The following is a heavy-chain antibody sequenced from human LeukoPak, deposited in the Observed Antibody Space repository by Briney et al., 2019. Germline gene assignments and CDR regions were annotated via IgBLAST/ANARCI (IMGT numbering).Heavy chain of an antibody. D-gene: IGHD6-6*01. CDR1: GFTFSSHG. V-gene: IGHV3-33*06. CDR3: AKDFVGYSSSSPFDY. CDR2: IWYDGSYK. Sequence: GRSLRLSCAASGFTFSSHGFHWVRQAPGKGLEWVALIWYDGSYKYYADSVKGRFTVSKDNSKSTLYLQMNSLRAEDTAVYYCAKDFVGYSSSSPFDYWGQGTLVTVSS. J-gene: IGHJ4*02.